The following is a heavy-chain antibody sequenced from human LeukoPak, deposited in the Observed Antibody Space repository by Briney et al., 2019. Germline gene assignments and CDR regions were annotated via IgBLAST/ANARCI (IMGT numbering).Heavy chain of an antibody. CDR3: ARGDYYDSSGYYYH. CDR1: GGSISSGDYY. CDR2: IYYSGST. J-gene: IGHJ5*02. V-gene: IGHV4-30-4*08. Sequence: SQTLSLTCTVSGGSISSGDYYWSWIRQPPGKGLEWIRFIYYSGSTSYNPSLKSRVTISLDTSKNYFTLKLTSVTAADTAMYYCARGDYYDSSGYYYHWGQGTLVTVSS. D-gene: IGHD3-22*01.